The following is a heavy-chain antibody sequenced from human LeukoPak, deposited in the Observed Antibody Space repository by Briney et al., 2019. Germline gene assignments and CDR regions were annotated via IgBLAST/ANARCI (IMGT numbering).Heavy chain of an antibody. V-gene: IGHV3-23*01. J-gene: IGHJ4*02. Sequence: GGSLRLSCAASGFTFSSYAMSWVRQAPGKGLEWVSAISGSGGSTYYADSVKGRFTISRDNSKNTLYLQMNSLRAENTAVYYCAKDGLVGIAARLGGQGTLVTVSS. D-gene: IGHD6-6*01. CDR3: AKDGLVGIAARL. CDR2: ISGSGGST. CDR1: GFTFSSYA.